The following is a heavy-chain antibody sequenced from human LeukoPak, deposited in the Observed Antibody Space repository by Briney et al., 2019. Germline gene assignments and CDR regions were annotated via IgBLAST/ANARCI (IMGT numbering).Heavy chain of an antibody. J-gene: IGHJ4*02. CDR3: AREGVTLTTLIY. CDR2: IYTSGST. V-gene: IGHV4-4*07. Sequence: SETLSLTCTVSGGSITNFHWNWVRQPAGKGLEWIGRIYTSGSTNYNPSLKSRVTMSVDTSKNQFSLNLSSVTAADTAVYYYAREGVTLTTLIYWGQGTLVTVSS. CDR1: GGSITNFH. D-gene: IGHD4-17*01.